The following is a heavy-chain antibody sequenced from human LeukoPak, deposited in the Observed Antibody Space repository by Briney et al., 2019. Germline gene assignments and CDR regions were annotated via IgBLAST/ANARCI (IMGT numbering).Heavy chain of an antibody. D-gene: IGHD2-15*01. CDR1: GFPFSTYA. V-gene: IGHV3-23*01. Sequence: GGSLRLSCAGSGFPFSTYAMTWVRQAPGKGLEWVSSISASGGSTYYADSVKGRFTISRDNSKNTLYLQMNSLRAEDTAVYYCAKDGDIVVVAALDYWGQGTLVTVSS. CDR3: AKDGDIVVVAALDY. CDR2: ISASGGST. J-gene: IGHJ4*02.